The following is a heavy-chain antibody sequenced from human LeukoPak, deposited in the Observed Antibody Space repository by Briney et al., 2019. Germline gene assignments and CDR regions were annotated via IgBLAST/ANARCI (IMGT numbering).Heavy chain of an antibody. J-gene: IGHJ5*02. CDR3: ARQPKTGDWFDP. CDR2: IYTSGST. Sequence: SETLSLTCTVSGGSISSYYWSWIRQPAGKGLEWIGRIYTSGSTNYNPSLKSRVTMSVDTSKKQFSLKLSSVTAADTAVYYCARQPKTGDWFDPWGQGTLVTVSS. CDR1: GGSISSYY. D-gene: IGHD3-10*01. V-gene: IGHV4-4*07.